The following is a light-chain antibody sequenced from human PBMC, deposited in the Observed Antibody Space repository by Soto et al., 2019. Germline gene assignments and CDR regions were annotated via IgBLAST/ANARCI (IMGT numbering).Light chain of an antibody. CDR2: DAS. Sequence: EIVLTQSPATLSLSPGERATLSCRTSQSVTSYLAWYQQKPGQAPRLLIYDASNRATGIPARFSGGGSGTDFPLTISSLEPEDFAVYYCQQRAIWPPYTFGQGTKLEIK. V-gene: IGKV3-11*01. CDR3: QQRAIWPPYT. J-gene: IGKJ2*01. CDR1: QSVTSY.